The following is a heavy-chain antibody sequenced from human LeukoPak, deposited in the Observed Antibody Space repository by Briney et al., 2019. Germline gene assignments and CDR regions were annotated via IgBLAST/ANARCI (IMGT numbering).Heavy chain of an antibody. CDR3: ARVKQLVGTLYYYYYYMDV. CDR1: GGSISSYY. CDR2: IYYSGST. D-gene: IGHD6-6*01. J-gene: IGHJ6*03. Sequence: SETLSLTCTVSGGSISSYYWSWIRQPPGKGLEWIGSIYYSGSTYYNPSLKSRVTISVDTSKNQFSLKLSSVTAADTAVYYCARVKQLVGTLYYYYYYMDVWGKGTTVTVSS. V-gene: IGHV4-59*12.